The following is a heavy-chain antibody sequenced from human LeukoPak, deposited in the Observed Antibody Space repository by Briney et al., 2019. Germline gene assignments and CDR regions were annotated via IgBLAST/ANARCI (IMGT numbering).Heavy chain of an antibody. CDR3: ARTPRIYYDDRMDI. J-gene: IGHJ3*02. V-gene: IGHV3-20*04. CDR2: INWNGGST. D-gene: IGHD3-22*01. CDR1: GFTFDDYA. Sequence: GGSLRLSCAASGFTFDDYAMSWVRQAPGKGLEWVSGINWNGGSTGYADSVKGRFTTSRDNAKNSLYLQMNSLRAEDTALYYCARTPRIYYDDRMDIWGQGTMVTVSS.